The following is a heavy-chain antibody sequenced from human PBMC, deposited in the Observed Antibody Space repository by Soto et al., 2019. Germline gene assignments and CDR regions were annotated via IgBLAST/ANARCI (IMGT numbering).Heavy chain of an antibody. V-gene: IGHV3-30*18. CDR3: AKGFGSNDY. CDR1: GFTFSSYG. CDR2: ISYDGSNK. D-gene: IGHD3-10*01. J-gene: IGHJ4*02. Sequence: PGGSLRLSCAASGFTFSSYGMHWVRQAPGKGLEWVAVISYDGSNKYYADSVKGRFTLSRDNSKNTLYLQMNSLRAEDTAVYYCAKGFGSNDYWGQGTLVTVSS.